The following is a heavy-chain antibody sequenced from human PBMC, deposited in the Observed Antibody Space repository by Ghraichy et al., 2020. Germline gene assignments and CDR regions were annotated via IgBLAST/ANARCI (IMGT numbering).Heavy chain of an antibody. J-gene: IGHJ4*02. D-gene: IGHD3-10*01. CDR2: VFYSGNA. Sequence: SETLSLTCTLSGGSINSGSYYWGWIRQPPGKGLEWIGSVFYSGNAYYNPSLRSRVTISIDTSRTQFFLNLTSVTTADMATYFCARRFKGFGSGTDYWGQGTLVAVSS. V-gene: IGHV4-39*01. CDR1: GGSINSGSYY. CDR3: ARRFKGFGSGTDY.